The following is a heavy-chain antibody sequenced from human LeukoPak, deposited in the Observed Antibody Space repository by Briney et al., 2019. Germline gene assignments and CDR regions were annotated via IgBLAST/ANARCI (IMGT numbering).Heavy chain of an antibody. CDR1: GYTFTSYG. CDR3: ARDKGYGSGSYYYYMDV. CDR2: ISAYNGNT. J-gene: IGHJ6*03. Sequence: ASVKVSCKASGYTFTSYGISWVRQAPGQGLEWMGWISAYNGNTNYARKLQGRVTMTTDTSTSTAYMELRSLRSDDTAVYYCARDKGYGSGSYYYYMDVWGKGTTVTVSS. D-gene: IGHD3-10*01. V-gene: IGHV1-18*01.